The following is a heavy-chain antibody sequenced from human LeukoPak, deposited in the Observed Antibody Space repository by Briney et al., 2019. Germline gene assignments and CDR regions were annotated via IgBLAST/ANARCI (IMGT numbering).Heavy chain of an antibody. CDR3: ARDRPYYYAGAFDI. D-gene: IGHD3-10*01. J-gene: IGHJ3*02. V-gene: IGHV4-59*01. CDR1: GGSIGSYF. CDR2: IYYSGST. Sequence: PSETLSLTCTVSGGSIGSYFWNWIRQPPGKGLEWIGYIYYSGSTNYNPSLKSRVTMSVDTSKNQFSLKLTSVTAADTAVYYCARDRPYYYAGAFDIWGQGTMVTVSS.